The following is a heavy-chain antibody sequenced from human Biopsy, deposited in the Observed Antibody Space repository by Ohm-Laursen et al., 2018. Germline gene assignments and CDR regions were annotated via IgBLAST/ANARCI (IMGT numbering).Heavy chain of an antibody. V-gene: IGHV3-30*18. J-gene: IGHJ6*02. CDR3: AKDRYNYTPIGGFSMDV. CDR2: IFYDGSNT. Sequence: SSLRLSCAASGFTFNNYGMQWVRQAPGKGLEWVAFIFYDGSNTYYADSVKGRFTISRDNSRDTLYLQMSSLRAEDTAVYYCAKDRYNYTPIGGFSMDVWGQGTMVTVSS. D-gene: IGHD5-18*01. CDR1: GFTFNNYG.